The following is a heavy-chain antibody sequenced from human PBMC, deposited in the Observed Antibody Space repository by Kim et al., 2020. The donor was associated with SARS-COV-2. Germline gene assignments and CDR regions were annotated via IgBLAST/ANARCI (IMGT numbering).Heavy chain of an antibody. CDR1: GFTFSSYS. CDR2: ISSSSSYI. V-gene: IGHV3-21*01. D-gene: IGHD3-22*01. Sequence: GGSLRLSCAASGFTFSSYSMNWVRQAPGKGLEWVSSISSSSSYIYYADSVKGRFTISRDNAKNSLYLQMNSLRAEDTAVYYCASPLYDSSGYYHGDAFDIWGQGTMVTVSS. J-gene: IGHJ3*02. CDR3: ASPLYDSSGYYHGDAFDI.